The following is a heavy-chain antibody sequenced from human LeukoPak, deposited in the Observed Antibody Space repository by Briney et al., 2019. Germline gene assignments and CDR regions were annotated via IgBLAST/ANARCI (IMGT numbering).Heavy chain of an antibody. CDR1: GGSISSYC. Sequence: SETLSLTCTVSGGSISSYCWSWIRQPPGKGLEWIGYIYYSGSTNYNPSLKSRVTISVDTSKNQFSLKLSSVTAADTAVYYCARDRNRLYYFDYWGQGTLVTVSS. CDR2: IYYSGST. J-gene: IGHJ4*02. CDR3: ARDRNRLYYFDY. V-gene: IGHV4-59*01.